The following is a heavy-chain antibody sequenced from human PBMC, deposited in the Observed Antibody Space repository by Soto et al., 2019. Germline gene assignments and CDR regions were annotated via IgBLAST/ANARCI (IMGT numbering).Heavy chain of an antibody. V-gene: IGHV1-18*01. D-gene: IGHD3-10*01. J-gene: IGHJ4*02. CDR2: ISAYNGNT. CDR1: GYTFTSYG. CDR3: ARLLWFGESDNDFDY. Sequence: GASVKVSCKASGYTFTSYGISWVRQAPGQGLEWMGWISAYNGNTNYAQKLQGRVTMTTDTSTSTAYMELRSLRSDDTAVYYCARLLWFGESDNDFDYWGQGTLVTVSS.